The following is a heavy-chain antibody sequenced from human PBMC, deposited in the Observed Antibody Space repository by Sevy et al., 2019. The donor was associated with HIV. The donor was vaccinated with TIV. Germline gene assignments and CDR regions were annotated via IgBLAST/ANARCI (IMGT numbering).Heavy chain of an antibody. Sequence: GGSLRLSCAASGFTFSSYSMNWVRQAPGKGLEWVSSISSSSSYIYYADSVKGRFTISRDNAKNSLYLQMNSLRAEDTAVYYCARDRGMVRAFDIWGQGTMVPVSS. CDR3: ARDRGMVRAFDI. CDR1: GFTFSSYS. J-gene: IGHJ3*02. CDR2: ISSSSSYI. D-gene: IGHD2-8*01. V-gene: IGHV3-21*01.